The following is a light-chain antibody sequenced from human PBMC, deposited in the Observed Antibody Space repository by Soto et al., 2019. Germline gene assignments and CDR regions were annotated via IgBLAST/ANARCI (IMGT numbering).Light chain of an antibody. CDR1: QSVLYSSNNKNY. Sequence: DIVMTQSPDSLAVSLGERATINCKSSQSVLYSSNNKNYLAWYQQKPGQPPKLLIYWASTRESGVPDRFSGTGSGTDFTLTISSLQAEDVAVYYGQQYYSTPYTFGQETKLEIK. CDR3: QQYYSTPYT. V-gene: IGKV4-1*01. J-gene: IGKJ2*01. CDR2: WAS.